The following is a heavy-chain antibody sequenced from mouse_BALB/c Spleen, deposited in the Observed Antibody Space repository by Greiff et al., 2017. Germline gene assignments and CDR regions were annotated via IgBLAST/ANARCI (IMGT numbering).Heavy chain of an antibody. Sequence: VQLQQSGPGLVAPSQSLSITCTVSGFSLTSYGVHWVRQPPGKGLEWLGVIWAGGSTNYNSALMSRLSISKDNSKSQVFLKMNSLQTDDTAMYYCARDVYDGYSYYYAMDYWGQGTSVTVSS. J-gene: IGHJ4*01. CDR3: ARDVYDGYSYYYAMDY. V-gene: IGHV2-9*02. CDR2: IWAGGST. CDR1: GFSLTSYG. D-gene: IGHD2-3*01.